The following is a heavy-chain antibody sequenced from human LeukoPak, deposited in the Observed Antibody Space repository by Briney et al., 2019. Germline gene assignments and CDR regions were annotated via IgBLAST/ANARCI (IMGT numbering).Heavy chain of an antibody. D-gene: IGHD3-22*01. CDR2: RSDDGSAQ. CDR3: AKDRDPYSSGTWDS. Sequence: GGSLRLSCIPSGFTFNKYGVCCVPQAPGKGLEWVADRSDDGSAQHYADSVRGLFTISRDNSKNTLSLQINSLRPEDTAMYFCAKDRDPYSSGTWDSWGQGTLVSVSS. CDR1: GFTFNKYG. V-gene: IGHV3-30*18. J-gene: IGHJ1*01.